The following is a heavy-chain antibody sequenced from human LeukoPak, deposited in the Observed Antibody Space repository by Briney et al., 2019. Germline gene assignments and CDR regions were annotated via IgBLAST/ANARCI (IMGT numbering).Heavy chain of an antibody. CDR3: ARDRPIRYFDWLTYYFDY. V-gene: IGHV3-7*01. CDR1: GLSFSSVW. D-gene: IGHD3-9*01. J-gene: IGHJ4*02. Sequence: PGGSLRLSRVASGLSFSSVWMSWVRQAPGKGLEWVANIKQDGSEQYYVDSVKGRFTISRDNAKNSLFLQMNSLRADDTAVYYCARDRPIRYFDWLTYYFDYWGQGTLVTVSS. CDR2: IKQDGSEQ.